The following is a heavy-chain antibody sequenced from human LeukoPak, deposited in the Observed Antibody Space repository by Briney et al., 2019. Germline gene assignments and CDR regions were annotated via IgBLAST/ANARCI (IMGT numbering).Heavy chain of an antibody. CDR3: ATTNKLPFDF. CDR1: GFVFSDFA. Sequence: PGGSLRLSCAASGFVFSDFAIHWVRQGHGRGLEWIGRTRSKANNYATTYSLSLRGRFTISREEGKNTAFLQMDSLETDDTAIYYCATTNKLPFDFWGQGTRVTVSS. V-gene: IGHV3-73*01. J-gene: IGHJ3*01. D-gene: IGHD1-1*01. CDR2: TRSKANNYAT.